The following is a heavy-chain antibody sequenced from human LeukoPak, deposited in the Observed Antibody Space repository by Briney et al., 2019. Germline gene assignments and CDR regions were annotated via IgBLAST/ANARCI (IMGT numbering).Heavy chain of an antibody. CDR2: IYTSGNT. Sequence: PSETLSLTCSVSGGSISSNYWSWIRQPAGKGLEWIGRIYTSGNTNYNPSLKSRVTVSLDTSKNHFSLKLSSVTAADTAVYYCARDRAAVGILDYWGQGTLVIVSS. CDR1: GGSISSNY. CDR3: ARDRAAVGILDY. D-gene: IGHD6-13*01. J-gene: IGHJ4*02. V-gene: IGHV4-4*07.